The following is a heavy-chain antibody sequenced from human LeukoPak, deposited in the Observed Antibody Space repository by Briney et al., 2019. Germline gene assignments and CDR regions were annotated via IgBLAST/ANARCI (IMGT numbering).Heavy chain of an antibody. J-gene: IGHJ5*02. V-gene: IGHV1-18*01. CDR3: ARGVTGRYCSTTSCHWRGWFDP. CDR2: ISAYNGNT. D-gene: IGHD2-2*01. Sequence: ASVKVSCKASGYTFTGYAMNWVRQAPGQGLEWMGWISAYNGNTNYAQKLQGRVTMTTDTSTSTAYMELSSLKSEDTAVYYCARGVTGRYCSTTSCHWRGWFDPWGQGTLVTVSS. CDR1: GYTFTGYA.